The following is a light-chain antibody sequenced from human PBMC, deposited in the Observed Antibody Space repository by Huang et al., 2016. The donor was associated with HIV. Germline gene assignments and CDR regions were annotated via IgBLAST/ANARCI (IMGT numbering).Light chain of an antibody. Sequence: IVMTQSPGTLSVSPGERATLSCRASQSVSSNLAWYQQKACQAPRLLIYGASTRATGSPARFSGSGSGTEFTLTISSLQSEDFAVYYCQQYNNRYTFGPGTKLEIK. J-gene: IGKJ2*01. CDR2: GAS. CDR1: QSVSSN. V-gene: IGKV3-15*01. CDR3: QQYNNRYT.